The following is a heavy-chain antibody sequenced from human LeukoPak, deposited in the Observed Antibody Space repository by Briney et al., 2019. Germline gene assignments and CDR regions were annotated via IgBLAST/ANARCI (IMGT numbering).Heavy chain of an antibody. CDR2: IKQDGSEK. CDR3: AREYDSSRSYFDY. D-gene: IGHD3-22*01. J-gene: IGHJ4*02. V-gene: IGHV3-7*03. CDR1: GFTFSSYW. Sequence: GGSLRLSCAASGFTFSSYWMSWVRQAPGKGLEWVANIKQDGSEKYYVDSVKGRFTISRDNAKNSLYLQMNSLRAEDTAVYYCAREYDSSRSYFDYWGQGTLVTVSS.